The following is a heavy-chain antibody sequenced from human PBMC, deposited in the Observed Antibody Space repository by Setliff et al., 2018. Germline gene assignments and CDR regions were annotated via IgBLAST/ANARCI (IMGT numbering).Heavy chain of an antibody. D-gene: IGHD3-22*01. CDR3: ARSTDSNGYYGFDS. CDR1: GYTFTDKA. J-gene: IGHJ4*02. Sequence: VKVSCKASGYTFTDKAIHWVRQAPGQRLEWMGWNHAGNGITEYSQDFQGRVSITRDTSASTAYMELRSLTSEDMAVYYCARSTDSNGYYGFDSWGQGTLVT. CDR2: NHAGNGIT. V-gene: IGHV1-3*02.